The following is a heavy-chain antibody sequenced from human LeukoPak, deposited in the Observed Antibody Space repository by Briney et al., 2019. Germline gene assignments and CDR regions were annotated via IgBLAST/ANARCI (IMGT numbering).Heavy chain of an antibody. CDR3: ERRAYSYEDQDYHFDY. CDR1: GYSFTTYW. Sequence: GESLKISCKGSGYSFTTYWIGWVRQMPGKGLEWMGIIYPGDSDTRYSPSFQGQVTISADKSISTAYLQWSRLQASDTAIYYCERRAYSYEDQDYHFDYWGQGTLVTVSS. J-gene: IGHJ4*02. D-gene: IGHD5-18*01. CDR2: IYPGDSDT. V-gene: IGHV5-51*01.